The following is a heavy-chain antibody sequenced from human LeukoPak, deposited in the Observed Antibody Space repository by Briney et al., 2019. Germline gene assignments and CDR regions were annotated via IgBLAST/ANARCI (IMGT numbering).Heavy chain of an antibody. CDR1: GGSISSYY. D-gene: IGHD5-18*01. J-gene: IGHJ4*02. CDR3: ARVDTAILPYFDY. CDR2: IYYSGST. Sequence: SETLSLTCTVSGGSISSYYWSWIRQPPGKGLEWIGYIYYSGSTNYNPSRKSRVTISVYTSKNQFSLKLSSVTAADTAVYDCARVDTAILPYFDYWGQGTLVTVSS. V-gene: IGHV4-59*01.